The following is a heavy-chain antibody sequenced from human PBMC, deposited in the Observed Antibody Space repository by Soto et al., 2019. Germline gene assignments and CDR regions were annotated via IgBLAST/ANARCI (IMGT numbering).Heavy chain of an antibody. Sequence: PGGSLRLSCAASGFTFSSYAMSWVREAPGKGLEWVSAISGSGGSTYYADSVRGRFTISRDNSKNTLYLQMNSLRAEDTAVYYCAKDSSSGWLYYFDYWGQGTLVTVYS. D-gene: IGHD6-19*01. J-gene: IGHJ4*02. CDR2: ISGSGGST. CDR3: AKDSSSGWLYYFDY. V-gene: IGHV3-23*01. CDR1: GFTFSSYA.